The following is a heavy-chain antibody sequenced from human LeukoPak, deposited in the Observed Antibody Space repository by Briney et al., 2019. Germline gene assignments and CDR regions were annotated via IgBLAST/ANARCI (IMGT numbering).Heavy chain of an antibody. Sequence: SETLSLTCSVSGGSISNNYWSWIRQTPGKGLEWIGYIYNSGTTDYNPSLKSRVTISVDTSKNQFSLKLTSVTAADTAVYYCARAPLLYYFDFWGQGTLDTVSS. CDR1: GGSISNNY. CDR2: IYNSGTT. CDR3: ARAPLLYYFDF. V-gene: IGHV4-59*01. D-gene: IGHD2-15*01. J-gene: IGHJ4*02.